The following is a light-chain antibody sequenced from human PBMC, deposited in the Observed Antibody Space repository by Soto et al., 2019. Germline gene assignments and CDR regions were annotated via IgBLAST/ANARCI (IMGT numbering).Light chain of an antibody. V-gene: IGLV2-14*03. J-gene: IGLJ1*01. CDR2: AVS. Sequence: QAASVSGSPGQSITISCSGTSSDIGSYNHVAWYQQFPGKSPKLMIYAVSDRPSGVSDRFSGSKSGITASLTISGLQTEDEADYYCISYTDRQSYLFGTGTKLTVL. CDR3: ISYTDRQSYL. CDR1: SSDIGSYNH.